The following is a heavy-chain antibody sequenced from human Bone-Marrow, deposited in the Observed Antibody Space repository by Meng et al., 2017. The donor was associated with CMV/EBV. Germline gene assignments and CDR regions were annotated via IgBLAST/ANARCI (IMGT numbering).Heavy chain of an antibody. CDR3: ATAAGTYYYYYGMDV. V-gene: IGHV4-30-4*08. CDR1: GGSISSGDYY. Sequence: SETLSLTCTVSGGSISSGDYYWSWIRQPPGKGLEWIGYIYYSGSTYYNPSLKSRVTISVDTSKNQFSLKLSSVTAADTAVYYCATAAGTYYYYYGMDVWGQGTTVTVSS. CDR2: IYYSGST. J-gene: IGHJ6*02. D-gene: IGHD6-13*01.